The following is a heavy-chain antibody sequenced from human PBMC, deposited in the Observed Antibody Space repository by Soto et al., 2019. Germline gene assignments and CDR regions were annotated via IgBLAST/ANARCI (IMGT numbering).Heavy chain of an antibody. D-gene: IGHD4-17*01. CDR3: ARSLYDYFDY. Sequence: EVQLVESGGGLVQPGGSLRLSCAASGFTFSSYLMSWVRQAPGKGLEWVANIKQDGSEKYYVDSVKGRVTISRDNAKNSRYLQMNSLRGEDSAVYYCARSLYDYFDYWGQGTLVTVSS. CDR1: GFTFSSYL. V-gene: IGHV3-7*01. J-gene: IGHJ4*02. CDR2: IKQDGSEK.